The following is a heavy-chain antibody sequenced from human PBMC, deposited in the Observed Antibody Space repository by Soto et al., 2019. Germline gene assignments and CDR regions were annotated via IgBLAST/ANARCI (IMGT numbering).Heavy chain of an antibody. Sequence: PGGSLRLSCAASGFTFGSYAMSWVRQAPGKGLEWVSAISGSGGSTYYADSVKGRFTISRDNSKNTLYLQMNSLRAEDTAVYYCALTTPHDWYFDLWGRGTLVTVSS. J-gene: IGHJ2*01. CDR3: ALTTPHDWYFDL. D-gene: IGHD4-17*01. CDR1: GFTFGSYA. CDR2: ISGSGGST. V-gene: IGHV3-23*01.